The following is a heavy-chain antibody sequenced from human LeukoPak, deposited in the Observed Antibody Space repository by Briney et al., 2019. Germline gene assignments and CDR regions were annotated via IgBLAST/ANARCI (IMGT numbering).Heavy chain of an antibody. Sequence: GGSLRLSCAASGFTFSSYAMTWVRQAPGQGLEWVSTIGGTGSSTYYADSVKGRFTITRDNSENTLYLQMNSLRAEDTAVYYCAKRIRVNWFDPWGQGTLVTVSS. CDR3: AKRIRVNWFDP. J-gene: IGHJ5*02. CDR2: IGGTGSST. V-gene: IGHV3-23*01. CDR1: GFTFSSYA.